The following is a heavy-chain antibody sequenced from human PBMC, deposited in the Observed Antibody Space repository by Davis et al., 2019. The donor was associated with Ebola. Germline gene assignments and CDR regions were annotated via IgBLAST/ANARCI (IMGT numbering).Heavy chain of an antibody. D-gene: IGHD2-15*01. J-gene: IGHJ4*02. CDR3: AREPYSAGCSGGSCPDY. CDR1: GGTFSSFG. CDR2: IIPIFGTA. Sequence: SVKVSCKASGGTFSSFGVSWVRQAPGQGLEWMGGIIPIFGTANYAQKFQGRVTITADESTSTAYMELSSLRAEDTAVYYCAREPYSAGCSGGSCPDYWGQGTLVTVSS. V-gene: IGHV1-69*13.